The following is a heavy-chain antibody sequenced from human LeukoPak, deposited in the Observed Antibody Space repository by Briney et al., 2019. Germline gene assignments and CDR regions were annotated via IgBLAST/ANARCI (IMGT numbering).Heavy chain of an antibody. CDR3: ARDQAIVATITSWFAP. CDR2: INPNSGGT. J-gene: IGHJ5*02. CDR1: GYTFTGYY. V-gene: IGHV1-2*02. D-gene: IGHD5-12*01. Sequence: ASVTVSCKASGYTFTGYYMHWVRQAPGQGLEWMGWINPNSGGTNYAQKFQGRVTMTRDTSISTAHMELSRLRSDDTAVYYCARDQAIVATITSWFAPWGQGTLVTVSS.